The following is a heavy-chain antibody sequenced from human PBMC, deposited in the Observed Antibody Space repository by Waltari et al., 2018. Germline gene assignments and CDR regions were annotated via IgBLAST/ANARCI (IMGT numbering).Heavy chain of an antibody. D-gene: IGHD2-2*01. V-gene: IGHV4-34*01. J-gene: IGHJ5*02. Sequence: QVQLQQWGAGLLKPSETLSLTCAVYGGSFSGYSWSWTRQPPGKGLEWIGEINHSGSTNYNPSLKSRVTISVDTSKNQFSLKLSSVTAADTAVYYCARGLRYCSSTSCSNWFDPWGQGTLVTVSS. CDR2: INHSGST. CDR3: ARGLRYCSSTSCSNWFDP. CDR1: GGSFSGYS.